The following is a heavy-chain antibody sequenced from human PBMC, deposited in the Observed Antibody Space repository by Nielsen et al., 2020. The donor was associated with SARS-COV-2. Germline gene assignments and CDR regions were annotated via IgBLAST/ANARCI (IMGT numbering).Heavy chain of an antibody. Sequence: GESLKISCAASGFIVSSIYMSWVRQAPGKGLEWVSLIYSGSSTYYADSVKGRFTISRDNAKNSLYLQMNSLRAEDTAVYYCARVPSGYNYGTADYWGQGTLVTVSS. CDR1: GFIVSSIY. CDR3: ARVPSGYNYGTADY. D-gene: IGHD5-18*01. CDR2: IYSGSST. V-gene: IGHV3-53*01. J-gene: IGHJ4*02.